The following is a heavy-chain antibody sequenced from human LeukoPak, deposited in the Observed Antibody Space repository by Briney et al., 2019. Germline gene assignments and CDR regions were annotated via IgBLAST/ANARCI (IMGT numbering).Heavy chain of an antibody. CDR3: GKALRTGMFRGVIDY. Sequence: GGSLRLSCAASGFTFSSYGMHWVRQAPGKGLEWVAFIRYDGSIIYYTDSVKGRFTISRDNSKNMLYLQMYSLRAEDTALYYCGKALRTGMFRGVIDYWGQGTPVTVSS. J-gene: IGHJ4*02. V-gene: IGHV3-30*02. CDR1: GFTFSSYG. CDR2: IRYDGSII. D-gene: IGHD3-10*01.